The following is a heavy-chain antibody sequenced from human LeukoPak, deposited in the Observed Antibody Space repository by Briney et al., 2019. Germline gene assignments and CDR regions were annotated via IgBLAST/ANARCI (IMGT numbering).Heavy chain of an antibody. J-gene: IGHJ4*02. D-gene: IGHD3-22*01. CDR1: GYTFTSYY. Sequence: ASVKDSCKASGYTFTSYYMHWVRQAPGQGLEWMGWISAYNGHTNYAQKLQGRVTMTTDTSTSTAYMELRSLRSDDTAVYYCARDELAYYDSSGYWDSWGQGTLVTVSS. CDR3: ARDELAYYDSSGYWDS. V-gene: IGHV1-18*04. CDR2: ISAYNGHT.